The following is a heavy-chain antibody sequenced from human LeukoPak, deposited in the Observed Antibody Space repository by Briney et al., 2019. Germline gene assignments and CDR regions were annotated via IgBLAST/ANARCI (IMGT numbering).Heavy chain of an antibody. V-gene: IGHV1-2*02. CDR2: INPNSGGT. CDR3: ARDEWLSTRDAFDI. CDR1: GYTFTGYY. J-gene: IGHJ3*02. D-gene: IGHD3-3*01. Sequence: ASVKVSCKASGYTFTGYYMHWVRQAPGQGLEWMGWINPNSGGTNYAQKFQGRVTMTRDTSISTAYMELSRLRSDDTAVYYCARDEWLSTRDAFDIWAKGQWSPSLQ.